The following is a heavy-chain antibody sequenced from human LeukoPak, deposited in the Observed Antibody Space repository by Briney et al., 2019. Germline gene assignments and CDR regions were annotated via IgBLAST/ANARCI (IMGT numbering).Heavy chain of an antibody. J-gene: IGHJ5*02. Sequence: SETLSLTCTVSGGSISSSSYYWGWIRQPPGKGLEWIGSIYYSGSTYYNPSLKSRVTISVDTSKNQFSLKLSSVTAADAAVYYCARAVGIAAAGTFDPWGQGTLVTVSS. V-gene: IGHV4-39*07. CDR1: GGSISSSSYY. CDR3: ARAVGIAAAGTFDP. CDR2: IYYSGST. D-gene: IGHD6-13*01.